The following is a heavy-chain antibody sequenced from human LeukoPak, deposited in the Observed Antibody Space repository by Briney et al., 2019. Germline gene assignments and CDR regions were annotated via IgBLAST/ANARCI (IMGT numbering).Heavy chain of an antibody. J-gene: IGHJ6*03. CDR2: IHHSGST. D-gene: IGHD6-6*01. V-gene: IGHV4-38-2*02. CDR3: ARGRSSSSIPYYYYMDV. CDR1: GYSISSGYY. Sequence: SETLSLTCTVSGYSISSGYYWGWIRQPPGKGLEWIGNIHHSGSTYYKPSLRSRVIISVDTSKNQFSLRLSSVTAADTAVYYCARGRSSSSIPYYYYMDVWGKGTTVTVSS.